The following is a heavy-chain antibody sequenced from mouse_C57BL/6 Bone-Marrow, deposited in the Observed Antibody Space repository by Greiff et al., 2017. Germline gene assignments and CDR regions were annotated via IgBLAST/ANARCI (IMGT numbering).Heavy chain of an antibody. CDR2: ISYDGSN. V-gene: IGHV3-6*01. CDR3: ARESTVVATDYAMDY. Sequence: DVQLQESGPGLVKPSQSLSLTCSVTGYSITSGYYWNWIRQFPGNKLEWMGYISYDGSNNYNPSLKNRISITRDTSKNQFFLKLNSVTTEDTATYYCARESTVVATDYAMDYWGQGTSVTVSS. J-gene: IGHJ4*01. D-gene: IGHD1-1*01. CDR1: GYSITSGYY.